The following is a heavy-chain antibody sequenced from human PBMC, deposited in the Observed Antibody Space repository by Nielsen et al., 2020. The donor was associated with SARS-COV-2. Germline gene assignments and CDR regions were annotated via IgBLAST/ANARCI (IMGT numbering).Heavy chain of an antibody. V-gene: IGHV4-4*02. D-gene: IGHD6-19*01. Sequence: SETLSLTCAVSGDSVSSHDWWTWVRQSPGKGLEWIGEVSHSGSTNYNPSLKSRVTMSVDTSKNDFSLKVTSVTAADTAVYYCARVSNSGWIFDYWGQGIRITASS. CDR1: GDSVSSHDW. CDR2: VSHSGST. J-gene: IGHJ4*02. CDR3: ARVSNSGWIFDY.